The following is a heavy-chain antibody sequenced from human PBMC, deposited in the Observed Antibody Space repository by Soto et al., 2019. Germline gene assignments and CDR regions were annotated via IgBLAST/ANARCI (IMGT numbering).Heavy chain of an antibody. J-gene: IGHJ5*01. Sequence: QMQLVQSGAEVKKPGSSVKISCKASGGTFGNLGISWLRQAPGQGLEWMGGTIPIFDTPHYAEKFRDRVTNTADATTTAYLELTSLTSADTATYYCARDREDGSGTKYNWFDSWGQGTLVTVSS. CDR2: TIPIFDTP. V-gene: IGHV1-69*01. CDR3: ARDREDGSGTKYNWFDS. D-gene: IGHD3-10*01. CDR1: GGTFGNLG.